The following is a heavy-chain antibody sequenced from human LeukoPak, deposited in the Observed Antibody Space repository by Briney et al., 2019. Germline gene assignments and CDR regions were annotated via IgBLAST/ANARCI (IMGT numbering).Heavy chain of an antibody. D-gene: IGHD3-10*02. CDR1: GFTFSSYG. CDR3: AELGITMIGGV. J-gene: IGHJ6*04. CDR2: ISGSGGGT. V-gene: IGHV3-23*01. Sequence: PGGSLRLSCAASGFTFSSYGMSWVRQAPGKGLEWVSTISGSGGGTFYADSVRGRFTISRDNAKNSLYLQMNSLRAEDTAVYYRAELGITMIGGVWGKGTTVTISS.